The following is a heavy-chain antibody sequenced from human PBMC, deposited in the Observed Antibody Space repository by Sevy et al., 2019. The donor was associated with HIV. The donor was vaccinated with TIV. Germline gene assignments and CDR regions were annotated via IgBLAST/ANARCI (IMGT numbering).Heavy chain of an antibody. CDR3: AKCLTPVTNQWSFDP. CDR2: INQDGSEK. D-gene: IGHD4-17*01. CDR1: RFTFSSYW. Sequence: GGSLRLSCAASRFTFSSYWMSWVRQAPGKGLEWVANINQDGSEKYHLDSVKGRFTISRDNAKNSLYLQMNSLRAEDSSVYYCAKCLTPVTNQWSFDPWGQGTLVTVSS. J-gene: IGHJ5*02. V-gene: IGHV3-7*01.